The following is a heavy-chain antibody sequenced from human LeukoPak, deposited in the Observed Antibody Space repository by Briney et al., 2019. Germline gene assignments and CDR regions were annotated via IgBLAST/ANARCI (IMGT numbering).Heavy chain of an antibody. J-gene: IGHJ4*02. CDR2: IYYSGST. CDR1: GDSISSSSYY. Sequence: SETLSLTCTVSGDSISSSSYYWTWIRQPAGKGLEWIGYIYYSGSTNYNPSLKSRVTISVDTSKNQFSLKLSSVTAADTAVYYCAGNSGYDVIPLDYWGQGTLVTVSS. CDR3: AGNSGYDVIPLDY. D-gene: IGHD5-12*01. V-gene: IGHV4-61*10.